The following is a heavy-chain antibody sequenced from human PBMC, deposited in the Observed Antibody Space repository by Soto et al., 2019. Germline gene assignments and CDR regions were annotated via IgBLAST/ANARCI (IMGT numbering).Heavy chain of an antibody. CDR2: HFYSGSS. V-gene: IGHV4-59*08. D-gene: IGHD6-6*01. CDR3: ARHRARNWFDP. J-gene: IGHJ5*02. CDR1: GDSITKYA. Sequence: SETLSLTWSASGDSITKYAWRCIRQPPGKQLEWIGDHFYSGSSNHNASLKSRLTLSVDTSKKHCSLTVTSVTAADTAVFYCARHRARNWFDPWGQGTLVTVSS.